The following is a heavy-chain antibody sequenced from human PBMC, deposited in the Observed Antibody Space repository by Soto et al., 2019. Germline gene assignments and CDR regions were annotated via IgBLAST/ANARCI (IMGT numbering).Heavy chain of an antibody. CDR2: LRGGGANT. CDR1: GFSYSTDS. CDR3: ERWYGYADA. Sequence: GASLRLSCAASGFSYSTDSMAWFRQAAGKGPQWVSDLRGGGANTFYIDSARGPFTISVDISRNTAFLQMASPRLHDTPLSSLERWYGYADAWGRGTLVTVSS. V-gene: IGHV3-23*01. J-gene: IGHJ4*02. D-gene: IGHD4-17*01.